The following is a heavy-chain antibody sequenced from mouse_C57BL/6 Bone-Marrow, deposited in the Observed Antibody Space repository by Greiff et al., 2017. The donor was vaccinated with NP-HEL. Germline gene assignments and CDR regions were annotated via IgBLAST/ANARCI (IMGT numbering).Heavy chain of an antibody. J-gene: IGHJ2*01. CDR3: ARGWLLRGFDY. CDR2: IYPGNGDT. D-gene: IGHD2-3*01. V-gene: IGHV1-12*01. Sequence: QVQLQQSGAELVRPGASVKMSCKASGYTFTSYNMHWVKRTPRQGLEWIGAIYPGNGDTSYNQKFKGKATLTVDKSSSTAYMQLSSLTSEDSAVYFCARGWLLRGFDYWGQGTTLTVSS. CDR1: GYTFTSYN.